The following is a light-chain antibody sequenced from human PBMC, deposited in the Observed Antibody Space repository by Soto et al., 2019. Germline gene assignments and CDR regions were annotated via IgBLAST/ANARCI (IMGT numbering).Light chain of an antibody. V-gene: IGKV1-5*01. CDR2: TAS. J-gene: IGKJ1*01. CDR3: QEYNNYWT. Sequence: DIQMTQSPGSLSASVGCTVTITFRASQTISRWLAWYQQKPGKAPRLLIYTASTLESGVPSRFSASGSGTEFTLTISSLHPDDFATYYCQEYNNYWTFGQGTKVDI. CDR1: QTISRW.